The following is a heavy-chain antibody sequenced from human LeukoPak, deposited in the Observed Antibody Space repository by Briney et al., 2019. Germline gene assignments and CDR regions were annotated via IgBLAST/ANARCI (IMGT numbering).Heavy chain of an antibody. CDR1: GFTFDNYA. D-gene: IGHD6-19*01. CDR3: ARAYKDRSLAGKKEFFQH. V-gene: IGHV3-9*01. J-gene: IGHJ1*01. CDR2: ISWNSGTI. Sequence: GRSLRLSCAASGFTFDNYAMNWVRQVPGKGLEWISLISWNSGTIGYADSVKGRFTISRDNANNFLCLQMNSLRAEDTALYYCARAYKDRSLAGKKEFFQHWGQGTLVTVSS.